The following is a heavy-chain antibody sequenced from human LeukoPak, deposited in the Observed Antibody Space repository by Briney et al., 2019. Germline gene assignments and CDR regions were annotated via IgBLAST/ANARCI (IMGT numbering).Heavy chain of an antibody. Sequence: ASVKVSCKASGYTFISNDINWVRQAPGQGLEWMGWMNPNSGNTVYAQNFQGRVTMTRNTSISTAYMELSSLRPEDTAVYYCARGGYHRTSGSCFHSGYGYWGQGTLVTVSS. CDR2: MNPNSGNT. V-gene: IGHV1-8*01. CDR1: GYTFISND. J-gene: IGHJ4*02. CDR3: ARGGYHRTSGSCFHSGYGY. D-gene: IGHD2-8*01.